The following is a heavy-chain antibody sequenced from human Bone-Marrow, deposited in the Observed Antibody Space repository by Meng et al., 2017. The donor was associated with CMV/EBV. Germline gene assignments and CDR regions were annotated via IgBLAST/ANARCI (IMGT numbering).Heavy chain of an antibody. CDR3: ARGDYWAAAGTRSDY. D-gene: IGHD6-13*01. CDR1: GFTFSYYW. CDR2: IKHDGSER. J-gene: IGHJ4*02. V-gene: IGHV3-7*01. Sequence: GESLKISCAASGFTFSYYWMSWVRQAPGKGLEWVANIKHDGSERYYVDSVKGRFTISRDNAKNSLYLQMNSLRAEDTAAYFCARGDYWAAAGTRSDYWGQASLVTVSS.